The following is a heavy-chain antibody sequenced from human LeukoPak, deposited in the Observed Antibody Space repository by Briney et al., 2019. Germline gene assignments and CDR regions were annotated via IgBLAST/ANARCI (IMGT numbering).Heavy chain of an antibody. D-gene: IGHD3-3*01. CDR1: GFSFRRDW. V-gene: IGHV3-7*01. Sequence: GGSLRLSCEASGFSFRRDWTSWVRQGPGKGLEWVANIKGDGDEKYYVDSVKGRFTISRDNAKNSVYLQMNSLRAEDTAVYYCATHDLWDDDDYFYMDVWGRGTTVTVSS. J-gene: IGHJ6*03. CDR2: IKGDGDEK. CDR3: ATHDLWDDDDYFYMDV.